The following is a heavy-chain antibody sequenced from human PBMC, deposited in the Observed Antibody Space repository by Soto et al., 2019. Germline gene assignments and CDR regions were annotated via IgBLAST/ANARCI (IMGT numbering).Heavy chain of an antibody. CDR2: ISRGGSSI. CDR3: GRKGGDLRGSGVFDY. CDR1: GFTFSFYT. V-gene: IGHV3-48*01. Sequence: QLVESGGGLVQPGGSLRLSCAASGFTFSFYTMNWVRQTPGKGLEWLAYISRGGSSIYYADSVKGRFTGSRDNCNNSVFPRLNQRGREETGLDYCGRKGGDLRGSGVFDYWGQGTLVTVSS. D-gene: IGHD6-19*01. J-gene: IGHJ4*02.